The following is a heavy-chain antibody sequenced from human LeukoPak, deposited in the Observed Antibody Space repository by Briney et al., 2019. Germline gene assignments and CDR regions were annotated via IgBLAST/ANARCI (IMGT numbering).Heavy chain of an antibody. Sequence: SVKVSCKASGGTFSSYATSWVRQAPGQGLEWMGGIIPIFGTANYAQKFQGRVTITTDESTSTAYMELSSLRSEDTAVYYCARHTIFGVVISGMDYWGQGTLVTVSS. CDR1: GGTFSSYA. J-gene: IGHJ4*02. CDR3: ARHTIFGVVISGMDY. CDR2: IIPIFGTA. D-gene: IGHD3-3*01. V-gene: IGHV1-69*05.